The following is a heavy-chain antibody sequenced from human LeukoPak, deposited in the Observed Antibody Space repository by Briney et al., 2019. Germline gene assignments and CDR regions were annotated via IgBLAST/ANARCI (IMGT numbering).Heavy chain of an antibody. D-gene: IGHD6-19*01. V-gene: IGHV4-39*01. Sequence: TETLSLTCTVSDGSISSSSYYWGWIRQPPGKGLEWIGSIYYSGSTYYNPSLKSRVTISVDTSKNQFSLKLSSVTAADTAVYYCARLGSGWYMGYFQHWGQGTLVTVSS. CDR3: ARLGSGWYMGYFQH. J-gene: IGHJ1*01. CDR1: DGSISSSSYY. CDR2: IYYSGST.